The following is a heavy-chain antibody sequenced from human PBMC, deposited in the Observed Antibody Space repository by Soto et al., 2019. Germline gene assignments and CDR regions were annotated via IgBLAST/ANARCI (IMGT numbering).Heavy chain of an antibody. D-gene: IGHD2-2*01. CDR2: ISAYNGNT. J-gene: IGHJ6*02. Sequence: ASVKVSCKXSGYTFTSYGISWVRQAPGQGLEWMGWISAYNGNTNYAQKLQGRVTMTTDTSTSTAYMELRSLRSDDTAVYYCARDSHIVVVPAAIGPYGMDVWGQGTTVTVSS. V-gene: IGHV1-18*01. CDR3: ARDSHIVVVPAAIGPYGMDV. CDR1: GYTFTSYG.